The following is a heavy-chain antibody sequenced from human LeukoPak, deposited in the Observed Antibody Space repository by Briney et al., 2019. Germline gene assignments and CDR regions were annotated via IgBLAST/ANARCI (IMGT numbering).Heavy chain of an antibody. CDR1: GGSSSGYY. D-gene: IGHD6-19*01. CDR2: INHSGST. V-gene: IGHV4-34*01. CDR3: ARALRYSSGCGY. J-gene: IGHJ4*02. Sequence: SETLSLTCAVYGGSSSGYYWSWIRQPPGKGLEWIGEINHSGSTNYNPSLKSRVTISVDTSKNQFSLKLSSVTAADTAVYYCARALRYSSGCGYWGQGTLVTVSS.